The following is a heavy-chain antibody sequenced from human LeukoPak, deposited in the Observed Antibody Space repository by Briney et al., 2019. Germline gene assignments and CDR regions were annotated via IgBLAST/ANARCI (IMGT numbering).Heavy chain of an antibody. CDR1: GGTFSSYA. CDR3: ARSEAPDYGGNSRW. Sequence: SVKVSCKASGGTFSSYAISWVRQAPGQGLEWMGRIIPILGIANYAQKFQGRVTITADKSTSTAYMELSSLRSEDTAVYYCARSEAPDYGGNSRWWGQGTLVTVSS. V-gene: IGHV1-69*04. CDR2: IIPILGIA. D-gene: IGHD4-23*01. J-gene: IGHJ4*02.